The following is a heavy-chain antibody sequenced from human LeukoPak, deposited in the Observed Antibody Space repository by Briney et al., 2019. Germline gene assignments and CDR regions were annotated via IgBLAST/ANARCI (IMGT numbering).Heavy chain of an antibody. J-gene: IGHJ4*02. CDR1: GVSISSNNW. CDR2: IYHSGSP. Sequence: SETLSLTCTVSGVSISSNNWWGWVRQPPGKGLEWIGEIYHSGSPNYNPSLKSRVTISVDKSRNHFSLNLSSVTAADTAVYYCARVNINNWHSCDYWGQGTLVTVSS. D-gene: IGHD1-1*01. V-gene: IGHV4-4*02. CDR3: ARVNINNWHSCDY.